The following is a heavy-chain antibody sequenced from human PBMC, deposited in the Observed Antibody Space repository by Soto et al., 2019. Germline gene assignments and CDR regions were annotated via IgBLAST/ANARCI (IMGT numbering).Heavy chain of an antibody. CDR2: IYYSGST. V-gene: IGHV4-59*01. Sequence: SETLSLTCTVSGGSISSYYWSWIRQPPGKGLEWIGYIYYSGSTNYNPSLKSRVTISVDTSKNQFSLKLSSVTAADTAVYYCARGSYCSSTSCPLEWFDPWAREPWSPSPQ. D-gene: IGHD2-2*01. J-gene: IGHJ5*02. CDR1: GGSISSYY. CDR3: ARGSYCSSTSCPLEWFDP.